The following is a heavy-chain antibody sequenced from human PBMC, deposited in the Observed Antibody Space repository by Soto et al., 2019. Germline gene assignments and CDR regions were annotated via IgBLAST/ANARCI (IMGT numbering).Heavy chain of an antibody. CDR2: TRSSDSTI. CDR1: GFTFSTYS. CDR3: VRDHLWEMDY. Sequence: EVQLVESGGGLVQPGGSLRLSCAASGFTFSTYSMNWVRQAPGKGLEWVSYTRSSDSTIYYADSVKGRFTISRDNAKNSLYLQMNSLRDEDTAVYYCVRDHLWEMDYWGQGTLVTVSS. D-gene: IGHD1-26*01. J-gene: IGHJ4*02. V-gene: IGHV3-48*02.